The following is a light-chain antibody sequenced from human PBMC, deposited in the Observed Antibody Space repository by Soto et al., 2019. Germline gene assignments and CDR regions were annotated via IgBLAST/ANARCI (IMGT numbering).Light chain of an antibody. J-gene: IGKJ3*01. CDR1: QSLGGN. CDR2: RAS. Sequence: EIVMTQSPATLAVSTGDTATVSCRASQSLGGNLAWYPQKPGQAPRLXXFRASSRAKGVPARFSASGSGTELTLTISGLQSEAFAVYDCHQYNNWPPWTFGPGTKVDIK. V-gene: IGKV3-15*01. CDR3: HQYNNWPPWT.